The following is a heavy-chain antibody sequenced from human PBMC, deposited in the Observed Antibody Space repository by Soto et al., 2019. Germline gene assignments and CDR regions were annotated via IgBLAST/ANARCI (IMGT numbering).Heavy chain of an antibody. CDR1: GGSFSDFY. CDR2: INHSGRT. CDR3: ARVTADDVFTACRPFDY. V-gene: IGHV4-34*01. J-gene: IGHJ4*02. D-gene: IGHD2-8*02. Sequence: QVQLQQWGAGLLKPSETLSLTCAFSGGSFSDFYWSWIRQPPGMGPEWIGEINHSGRTNYNPSLESRITISVDTSKKQFSLNLTAVTAADTAMYFCARVTADDVFTACRPFDYWGQGTVVTVSS.